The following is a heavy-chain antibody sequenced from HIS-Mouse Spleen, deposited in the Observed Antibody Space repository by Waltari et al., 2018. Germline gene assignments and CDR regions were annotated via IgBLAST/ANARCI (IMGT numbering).Heavy chain of an antibody. CDR2: INHSGST. CDR3: ARGRSPATVTIGYYFDY. V-gene: IGHV4-34*01. CDR1: GGSFSGYY. Sequence: QVQLQQWGAGLLKPSETLSLTCAVYGGSFSGYYWSWIRQPPGKGLEWIGEINHSGSTNYNPSLKSRVTISVDTSKNQFSLKLSYVTAADTAVYYCARGRSPATVTIGYYFDYWGQGTLVTVSS. D-gene: IGHD4-17*01. J-gene: IGHJ4*02.